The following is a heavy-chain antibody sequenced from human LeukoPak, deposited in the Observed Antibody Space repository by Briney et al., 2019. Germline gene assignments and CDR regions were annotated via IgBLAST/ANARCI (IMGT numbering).Heavy chain of an antibody. CDR3: ARRWNYGRNYYIDV. V-gene: IGHV4-34*01. J-gene: IGHJ6*03. CDR1: GGSFSNYY. CDR2: INDSGRI. Sequence: SETLSLTCAVYGGSFSNYYWSWIRQPPGKGLEWIGEINDSGRINYNPSLMSRVTVSVDTSKNQFSLRLTSVTATDTAVYYCARRWNYGRNYYIDVWGSGATVSVSS. D-gene: IGHD1-7*01.